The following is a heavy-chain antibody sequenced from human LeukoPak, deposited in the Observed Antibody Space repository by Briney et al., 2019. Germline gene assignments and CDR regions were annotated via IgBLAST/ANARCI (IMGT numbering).Heavy chain of an antibody. CDR1: GGSFSGYY. CDR2: INHSGST. V-gene: IGHV4-34*01. D-gene: IGHD5-18*01. Sequence: PSETLSLTCAVYGGSFSGYYWSWIRQPPGKGLEWIGEINHSGSTNYNPSLKSRVTISVDTSKNQFSLKLSSVTAADTAMYYCARVYSYGYSGAFDIWGQGTMVTVSS. CDR3: ARVYSYGYSGAFDI. J-gene: IGHJ3*02.